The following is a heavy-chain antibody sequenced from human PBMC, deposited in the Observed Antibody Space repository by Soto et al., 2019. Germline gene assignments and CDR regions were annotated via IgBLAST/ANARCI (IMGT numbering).Heavy chain of an antibody. CDR1: GGSISSYY. V-gene: IGHV4-59*08. Sequence: PSETLSLTCTVSGGSISSYYWSWIRQPPGKGLEWIGYIYYSGSTNYNPSLKSRVTISVDTSKNQFSLKLSSVTAADTAVYYCGRGLTDFWSGSANWFDPWGQGTLVTVSS. D-gene: IGHD3-3*01. CDR2: IYYSGST. J-gene: IGHJ5*02. CDR3: GRGLTDFWSGSANWFDP.